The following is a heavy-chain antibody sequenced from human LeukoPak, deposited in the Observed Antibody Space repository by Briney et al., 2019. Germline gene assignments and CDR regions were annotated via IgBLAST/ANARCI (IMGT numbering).Heavy chain of an antibody. V-gene: IGHV4-39*01. CDR1: GGSINISDYY. Sequence: SETLSLTCTVSGGSINISDYYWGWIRQPPGKGLEWIGSMHYSGSTYYNPSLKSRVTISVDTSKNQFSLKVSSVTAADTAVYYCARRGTIDSGGPWNWGQGTLVTVSS. CDR2: MHYSGST. D-gene: IGHD6-25*01. CDR3: ARRGTIDSGGPWN. J-gene: IGHJ4*02.